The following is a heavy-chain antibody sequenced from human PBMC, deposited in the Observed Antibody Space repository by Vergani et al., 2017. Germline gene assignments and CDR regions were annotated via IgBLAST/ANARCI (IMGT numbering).Heavy chain of an antibody. Sequence: EVELVQSGPEMRKPGESLKISCKGSEYSFGNYWIGWVRQMPGKGLEWMGIIYPADSDTRYSPSFQGQVTISADKSISTAFLQWDSLKASDTALYYCARDTTYPDSWGQGTLVTVSS. CDR1: EYSFGNYW. CDR2: IYPADSDT. D-gene: IGHD1-1*01. V-gene: IGHV5-51*03. CDR3: ARDTTYPDS. J-gene: IGHJ4*02.